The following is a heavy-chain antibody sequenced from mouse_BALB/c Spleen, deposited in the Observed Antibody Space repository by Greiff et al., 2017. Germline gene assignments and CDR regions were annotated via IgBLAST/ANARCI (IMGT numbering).Heavy chain of an antibody. CDR3: ARCLSYWYFDV. V-gene: IGHV1-7*01. CDR2: INPSTGYT. J-gene: IGHJ1*01. Sequence: QVQLKESGAELAKPGASVKMSCKASGYTFTSYWMHWVKQRPGQGLEWIGYINPSTGYTEYNQKFKDKATLTADKSSSTAYMQLSSLTSEDSAVYYCARCLSYWYFDVWGAGTTVTVSS. CDR1: GYTFTSYW. D-gene: IGHD3-2*02.